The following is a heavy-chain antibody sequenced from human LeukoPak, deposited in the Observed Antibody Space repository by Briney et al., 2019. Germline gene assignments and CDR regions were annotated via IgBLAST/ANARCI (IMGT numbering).Heavy chain of an antibody. CDR2: INHSGST. J-gene: IGHJ4*02. CDR1: GGSFSGYY. V-gene: IGHV4-34*01. CDR3: ARGRGEDNCSSTSCYLFDY. D-gene: IGHD2-2*01. Sequence: SETLSLTCAVYGGSFSGYYWSWIRQPPGKGLEWIGEINHSGSTNYNPSLKSRVTISVDTSKNQFSPKLSSVTAADTAVYYCARGRGEDNCSSTSCYLFDYWGQGTLVTVSS.